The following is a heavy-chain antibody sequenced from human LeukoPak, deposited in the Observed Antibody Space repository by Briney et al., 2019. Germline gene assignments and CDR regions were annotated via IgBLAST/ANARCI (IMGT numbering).Heavy chain of an antibody. V-gene: IGHV3-30*18. J-gene: IGHJ4*02. CDR1: GFTFSSYG. Sequence: GGSLRLSCAASGFTFSSYGMHWVRQAPGKGLEWVAVISYDGSNKYYADSVRGRFTISRDNSKNTLYLQMNSLRAEDTAVYYCAKGDLGYWGQGTLVTVSS. CDR3: AKGDLGY. CDR2: ISYDGSNK.